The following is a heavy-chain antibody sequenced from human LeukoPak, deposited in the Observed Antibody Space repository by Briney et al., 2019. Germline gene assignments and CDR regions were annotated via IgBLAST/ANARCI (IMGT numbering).Heavy chain of an antibody. CDR1: GYTFTNYW. D-gene: IGHD6-19*01. CDR2: IYPGDSDT. CDR3: ARPYSGGWSRAFDI. J-gene: IGHJ3*02. V-gene: IGHV5-51*01. Sequence: GESLKISCKGSGYTFTNYWIAWVRQMPGKGLEWMGIIYPGDSDTRYGPSFQGQVTISVDKSINTAYPQWSSLKASDTAMYYCARPYSGGWSRAFDIWGQGTMVTVSS.